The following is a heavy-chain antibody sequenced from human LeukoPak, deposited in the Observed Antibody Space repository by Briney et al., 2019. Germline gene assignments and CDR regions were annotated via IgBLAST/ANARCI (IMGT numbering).Heavy chain of an antibody. V-gene: IGHV1-18*01. D-gene: IGHD2-2*01. Sequence: ASVKVSCKTSGYNFINFGISWVRQAPGQGLEWMGWINNYNGETIYDQKVQGRVTMTTDTSTSIAYMELRSLRSDDTADYYCARDPWSVVAPAAMDSWGQGTLVTVSS. CDR1: GYNFINFG. J-gene: IGHJ4*02. CDR3: ARDPWSVVAPAAMDS. CDR2: INNYNGET.